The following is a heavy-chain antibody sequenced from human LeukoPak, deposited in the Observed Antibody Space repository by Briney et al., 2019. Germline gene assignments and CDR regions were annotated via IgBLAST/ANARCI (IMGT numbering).Heavy chain of an antibody. V-gene: IGHV3-13*04. CDR3: SRVGSSGWPNYFDS. D-gene: IGHD6-19*01. CDR2: IGTSGDT. Sequence: GRSLRLSCAASGFTFSRYDMHWVRQVIGKGLEWVSVIGTSGDTYYAGSVKGRFTISRDNAKNSLYLQMNSLTAGDTAVYYCSRVGSSGWPNYFDSWGQGTLVTVSS. CDR1: GFTFSRYD. J-gene: IGHJ4*02.